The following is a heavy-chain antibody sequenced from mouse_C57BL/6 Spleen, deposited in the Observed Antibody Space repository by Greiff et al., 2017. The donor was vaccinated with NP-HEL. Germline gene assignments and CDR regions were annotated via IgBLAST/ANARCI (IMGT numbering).Heavy chain of an antibody. Sequence: DVKLVESGGGLVQPGGSMKLSCVASGFTFSNYWMNWVRQSPEKGLEWVAQIRLKSDNYATHYAESVKGRFTISRDDSKSSVYLQMNNLRAEDTGIYYCTSSWDWYFDVWGTGTTVTVSS. CDR3: TSSWDWYFDV. J-gene: IGHJ1*03. D-gene: IGHD1-1*01. CDR2: IRLKSDNYAT. V-gene: IGHV6-3*01. CDR1: GFTFSNYW.